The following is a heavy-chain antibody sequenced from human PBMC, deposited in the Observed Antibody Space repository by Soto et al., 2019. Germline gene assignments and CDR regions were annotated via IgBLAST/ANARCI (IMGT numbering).Heavy chain of an antibody. Sequence: SETLSLTCTVSGGSISSGGYYWSWIRQHPGKGLEWIGYIYYSGSTYYNPSLKSRVTISVDTSKNQFSLKLSSVTAADTAVYYCARRSVAAAGTKFDYWGQGTLVTVS. D-gene: IGHD6-13*01. J-gene: IGHJ4*02. V-gene: IGHV4-31*03. CDR2: IYYSGST. CDR3: ARRSVAAAGTKFDY. CDR1: GGSISSGGYY.